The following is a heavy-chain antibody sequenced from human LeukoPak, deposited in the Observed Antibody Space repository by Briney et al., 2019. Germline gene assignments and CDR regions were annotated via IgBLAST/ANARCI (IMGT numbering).Heavy chain of an antibody. V-gene: IGHV3-49*04. CDR2: IRSKAYGGTT. J-gene: IGHJ4*02. Sequence: GGSLRLSCTASGFTFGDYALSWVRQAPGKGLKWVCLIRSKAYGGTTEYAASVKGRFTVSRDDSKSIAYLQMDSLNAEDTAVYYCTRFRSGVQPYHDSWGQGTLVTVSS. D-gene: IGHD3-10*01. CDR1: GFTFGDYA. CDR3: TRFRSGVQPYHDS.